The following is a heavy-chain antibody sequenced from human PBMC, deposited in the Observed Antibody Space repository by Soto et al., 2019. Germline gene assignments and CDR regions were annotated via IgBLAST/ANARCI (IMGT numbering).Heavy chain of an antibody. CDR2: ISWNSGSI. Sequence: PGGSLRLSCAASGFTFDDYAMHWVRQAPGKGLEWVSGISWNSGSIGYADSVKGRFTISRDNAKNSLYLQMNSLRAEDTALYYCAKGLAVLRFLEWLTPQDYGMDVWGQGTTVTVSS. CDR1: GFTFDDYA. J-gene: IGHJ6*02. V-gene: IGHV3-9*01. D-gene: IGHD3-3*01. CDR3: AKGLAVLRFLEWLTPQDYGMDV.